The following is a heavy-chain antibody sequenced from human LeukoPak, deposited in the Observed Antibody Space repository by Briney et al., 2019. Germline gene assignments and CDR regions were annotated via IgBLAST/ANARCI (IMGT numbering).Heavy chain of an antibody. V-gene: IGHV4-59*01. Sequence: PSETLSLTCTVSGGSISSYYWSWIRQPPRKGLEWIGYIYYSGSTNYNPSLKSRVTISVDTSKSQFSLKLSSVTAADTAVYYCARDLRSRGWSGRKDWYFDLWGRGTLVTVSS. J-gene: IGHJ2*01. CDR3: ARDLRSRGWSGRKDWYFDL. CDR1: GGSISSYY. CDR2: IYYSGST. D-gene: IGHD6-19*01.